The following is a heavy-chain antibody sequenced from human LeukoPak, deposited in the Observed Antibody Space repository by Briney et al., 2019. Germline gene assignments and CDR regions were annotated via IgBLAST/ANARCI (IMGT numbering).Heavy chain of an antibody. CDR3: ARSGKDYYDSSGYYADY. CDR1: GFTFSSYS. J-gene: IGHJ4*02. D-gene: IGHD3-22*01. V-gene: IGHV3-21*01. CDR2: ISSSSSYI. Sequence: GESLRLSCAASGFTFSSYSMNWVRQAPGKGLEWVSSISSSSSYIYYADSVKGRFTISRDNAKNSLYLQMNSLRAEDTAVYYCARSGKDYYDSSGYYADYWGQGTLVTVSS.